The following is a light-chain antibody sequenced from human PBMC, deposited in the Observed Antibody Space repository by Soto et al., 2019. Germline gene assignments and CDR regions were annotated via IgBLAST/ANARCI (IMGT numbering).Light chain of an antibody. CDR2: GAS. V-gene: IGKV3-20*01. CDR1: QSVSSSY. J-gene: IGKJ3*01. CDR3: HQYGSSPPFT. Sequence: EMVLTQSPGTLSLSPGERATLSCSASQSVSSSYLAWYQQKPGQAPRLLIYGASSSATGITDRFSGSGSGTAFTLTISRLAPEDFAVYYCHQYGSSPPFTFGPGTKVDIK.